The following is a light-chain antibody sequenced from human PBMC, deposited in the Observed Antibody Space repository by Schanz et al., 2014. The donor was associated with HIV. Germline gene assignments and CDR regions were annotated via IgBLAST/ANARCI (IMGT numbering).Light chain of an antibody. J-gene: IGKJ1*01. CDR2: AAS. CDR1: QDIKNY. V-gene: IGKV1-27*01. CDR3: QQYNSYPWT. Sequence: DIQMTQSPSSLSASVGDRVTITCRASQDIKNYLAWYQQKSGRVPKLLIYAASTLQSGVPSRFSGSGSGTDYTLTISSLQPDDFATYYCQQYNSYPWTFGQGTKVEIK.